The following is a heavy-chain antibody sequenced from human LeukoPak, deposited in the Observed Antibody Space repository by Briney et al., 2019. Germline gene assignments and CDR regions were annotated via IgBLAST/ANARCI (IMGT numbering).Heavy chain of an antibody. CDR2: ISSNGGST. Sequence: GGSLRLSCVASGFTFSSYAMHWVRQAPGKGLEYVSAISSNGGSTYYANSVKGRFTISRDNSKNTLYLQMGSLRAEDMAVYYCARGPMVRGVIDYWGQGTLVTVSS. D-gene: IGHD3-10*01. CDR1: GFTFSSYA. J-gene: IGHJ4*02. CDR3: ARGPMVRGVIDY. V-gene: IGHV3-64*01.